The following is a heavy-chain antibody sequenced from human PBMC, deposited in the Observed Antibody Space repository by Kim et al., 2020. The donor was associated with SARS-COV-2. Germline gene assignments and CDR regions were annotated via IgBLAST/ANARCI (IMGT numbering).Heavy chain of an antibody. CDR1: GGSISSSSYY. J-gene: IGHJ1*01. Sequence: SETLSLTCTVSGGSISSSSYYWGWIRQPPGKGLEWIGSIYYSGSTYYNPSLKSRVTISVDTSKNQFSLKLSSVTAADTAVYYCARRGGHQGEYFQHWGQGTLVTVSS. V-gene: IGHV4-39*01. CDR2: IYYSGST. D-gene: IGHD2-15*01. CDR3: ARRGGHQGEYFQH.